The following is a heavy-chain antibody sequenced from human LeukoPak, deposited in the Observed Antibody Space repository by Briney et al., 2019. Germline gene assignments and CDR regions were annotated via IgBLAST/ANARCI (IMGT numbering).Heavy chain of an antibody. Sequence: SETLSLTCTVSGGSISSYYWSWIRQHPGKGLEWIGYIYYSGSTYYNPSLKSRVTISVDTSKNQFSLKLSSVTAADTAVYYCARYYDILTGYSKSRFDYWGQGTLVTVSS. J-gene: IGHJ4*02. CDR3: ARYYDILTGYSKSRFDY. D-gene: IGHD3-9*01. CDR2: IYYSGST. V-gene: IGHV4-59*06. CDR1: GGSISSYY.